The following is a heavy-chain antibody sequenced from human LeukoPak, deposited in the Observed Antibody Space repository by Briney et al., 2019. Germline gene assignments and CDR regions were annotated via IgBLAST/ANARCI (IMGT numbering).Heavy chain of an antibody. D-gene: IGHD3-3*01. CDR1: GYTFTGYY. CDR2: INPNSGGT. CDR3: ARDNSYYDFWSGYYSY. V-gene: IGHV1-2*06. J-gene: IGHJ4*02. Sequence: ASVTVSCTASGYTFTGYYMHWVRQAPGQGLEWMGRINPNSGGTNYAQKFQGRVTMTRDTSISTAYMELSRLRSDDTAVYYCARDNSYYDFWSGYYSYWGQGTLVTVSS.